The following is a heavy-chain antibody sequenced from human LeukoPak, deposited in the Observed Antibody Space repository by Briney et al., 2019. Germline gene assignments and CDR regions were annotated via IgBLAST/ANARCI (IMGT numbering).Heavy chain of an antibody. CDR1: GFTFSSYG. CDR3: ARDWGRRYYDSSGYEAPTY. J-gene: IGHJ4*02. CDR2: ISYDGSNK. Sequence: GGSLRLSCAASGFTFSSYGMHWVRQAPGKGLEWVAVISYDGSNKYYADSVKGRFTISRDNSKNTLYLQMNSLRAEDTAVYYCARDWGRRYYDSSGYEAPTYWGQGTLVTVSS. D-gene: IGHD3-22*01. V-gene: IGHV3-30*03.